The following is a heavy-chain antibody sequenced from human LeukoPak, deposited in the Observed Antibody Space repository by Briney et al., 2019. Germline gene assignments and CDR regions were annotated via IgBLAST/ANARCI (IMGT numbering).Heavy chain of an antibody. D-gene: IGHD4-17*01. CDR1: GFTFDDYA. CDR3: AKGQGDYSYYFDY. V-gene: IGHV3-9*01. CDR2: ISWNSGSI. J-gene: IGHJ4*02. Sequence: GGSLRLSCAASGFTFDDYAMHWVRRAPGKGLEWVSGISWNSGSIGYADSVKGRFTISRDNAKNSLYLQMNSLRAEDTALYYCAKGQGDYSYYFDYRGQGTLVTVSS.